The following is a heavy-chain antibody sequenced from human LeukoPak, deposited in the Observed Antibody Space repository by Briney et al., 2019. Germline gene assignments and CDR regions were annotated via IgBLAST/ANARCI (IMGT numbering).Heavy chain of an antibody. J-gene: IGHJ4*02. CDR1: GFTFSSYG. Sequence: PGGSLRLSCAASGFTFSSYGMHWVRQAPGKGLEWVAVIWYDGSNKYYADSVKGRFTISRDNSKNTLYLQLNRLRAEDTAVYYCARDRGYYDSSGGDYWGQGPLVTVSS. V-gene: IGHV3-33*01. CDR3: ARDRGYYDSSGGDY. D-gene: IGHD3-22*01. CDR2: IWYDGSNK.